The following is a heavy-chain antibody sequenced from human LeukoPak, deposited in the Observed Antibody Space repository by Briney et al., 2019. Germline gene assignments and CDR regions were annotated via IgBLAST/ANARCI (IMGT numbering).Heavy chain of an antibody. CDR1: GDSVSSNTAA. D-gene: IGHD3-16*01. V-gene: IGHV6-1*01. CDR2: TYYRSTWLY. J-gene: IGHJ4*02. Sequence: SQTLSLTCAISGDSVSSNTAAWNWIRQSPSRGLEWLGRTYYRSTWLYDYALSLKSRININPDTSKNQFSLHLNSVTPEDTSVYYCVRDGEGGLDYFDYWGRGTLVTVSS. CDR3: VRDGEGGLDYFDY.